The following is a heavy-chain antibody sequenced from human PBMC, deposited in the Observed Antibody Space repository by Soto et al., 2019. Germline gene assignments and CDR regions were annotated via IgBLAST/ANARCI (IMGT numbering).Heavy chain of an antibody. CDR1: GFTFSNSG. D-gene: IGHD4-4*01. V-gene: IGHV3-23*01. CDR2: IGPSGNT. J-gene: IGHJ6*02. CDR3: AKLLHNSYYNVMDV. Sequence: EVQLLESGGDLVQPGGSLRLVCAASGFTFSNSGMRWVRQAPGQGLEWVSSIGPSGNTYYSDAVKGRFTISRDISKNTLFLQMDSLRAEDTATYYCAKLLHNSYYNVMDVWGQGITVTVSS.